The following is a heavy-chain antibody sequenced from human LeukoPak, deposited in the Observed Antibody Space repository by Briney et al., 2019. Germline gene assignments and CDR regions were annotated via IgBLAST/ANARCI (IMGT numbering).Heavy chain of an antibody. J-gene: IGHJ3*02. Sequence: PGGSLRLSCAAAGFTFSDYYMSWIRQAPGKGLEWVSYISDSSGYTKDADSVKGRFTISRDNAKKSLYLQMNSLRAEDTAVYYCARDRVGGSYVFDIWGQGTMVNVSS. D-gene: IGHD1-26*01. CDR3: ARDRVGGSYVFDI. CDR1: GFTFSDYY. CDR2: ISDSSGYT. V-gene: IGHV3-11*06.